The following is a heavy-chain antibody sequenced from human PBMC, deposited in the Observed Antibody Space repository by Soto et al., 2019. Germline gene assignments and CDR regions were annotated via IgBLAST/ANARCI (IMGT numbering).Heavy chain of an antibody. CDR3: ARDIWDSSGYLDC. Sequence: PGGSLRLSCAASGFTLSSYAMQWVRHAPAKGLEWVAVISYDGSNKCYADAVKGRFTISRDNSKNTLYLQMNRLRAEDTAVYYCARDIWDSSGYLDCWGKGTLVTASS. CDR1: GFTLSSYA. D-gene: IGHD3-22*01. J-gene: IGHJ4*02. V-gene: IGHV3-30-3*01. CDR2: ISYDGSNK.